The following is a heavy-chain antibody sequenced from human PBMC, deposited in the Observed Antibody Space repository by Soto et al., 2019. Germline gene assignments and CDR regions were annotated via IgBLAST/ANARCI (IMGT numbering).Heavy chain of an antibody. CDR1: GFTFSSYA. Sequence: PGGSLRLSCAASGFTFSSYAMSWVRQAPGKGLEWVSAISRDGSNTDYADSVKGRFTISRDSAKNTVYLQMNSARVEDTAVYYCARGGADTAMAHDYWGQGTLVTVSS. CDR3: ARGGADTAMAHDY. CDR2: ISRDGSNT. J-gene: IGHJ4*02. D-gene: IGHD5-18*01. V-gene: IGHV3-23*01.